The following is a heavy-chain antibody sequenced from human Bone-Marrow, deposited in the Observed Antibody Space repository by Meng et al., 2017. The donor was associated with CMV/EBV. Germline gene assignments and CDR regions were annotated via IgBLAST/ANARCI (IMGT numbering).Heavy chain of an antibody. CDR1: GYTFTGYY. D-gene: IGHD1-7*01. J-gene: IGHJ4*02. CDR3: ATQKTGAGTTRGAFDY. CDR2: INPNSGGT. Sequence: ASVKVSCKASGYTFTGYYMHWVRQAPGQGLEWMGWINPNSGGTNYAQKFQGRVTMTRDTSISTAYMELSSLRSEDTAVYYCATQKTGAGTTRGAFDYWGQGTLVTVSS. V-gene: IGHV1-2*02.